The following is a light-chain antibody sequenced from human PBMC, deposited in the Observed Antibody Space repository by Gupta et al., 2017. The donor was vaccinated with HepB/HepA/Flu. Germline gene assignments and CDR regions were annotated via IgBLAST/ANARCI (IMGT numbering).Light chain of an antibody. Sequence: QAVVTQEPSLTVSPGGTVPLTCDSSTGAVTSGHYPYWFQQKPGQDHRTLIYDVSNKDAWTPARFSGSRLGGKAALTLSGAQTEDDADYYCLLSYNGVFVFGTGTTITVL. V-gene: IGLV7-46*01. CDR1: TGAVTSGHY. J-gene: IGLJ1*01. CDR2: DVS. CDR3: LLSYNGVFV.